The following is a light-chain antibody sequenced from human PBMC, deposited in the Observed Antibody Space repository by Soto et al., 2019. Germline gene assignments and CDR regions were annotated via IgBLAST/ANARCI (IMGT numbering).Light chain of an antibody. V-gene: IGKV3-20*01. CDR2: LTS. CDR1: QSVSSY. CDR3: QQYGSSL. J-gene: IGKJ4*01. Sequence: EIVMTQSPATLSVSPGESATLSCRASQSVSSYLAWYQQKPGQAPRLLIYLTSNRAAGIPDRFSGSGSGTDFTLTISRLEPEDFAVYYCQQYGSSLFGGGTKVDI.